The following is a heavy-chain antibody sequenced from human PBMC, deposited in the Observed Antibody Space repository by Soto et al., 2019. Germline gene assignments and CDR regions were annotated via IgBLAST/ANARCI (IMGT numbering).Heavy chain of an antibody. Sequence: RESLLLSCAPSVFTFSIYAMGWVRQAPGKGLEWVSAISGSGGSTYYADSVKGRFTISRDNSKNTLYLQMNSLRAEDTAVYYCAKGGFGWFDPWGQGTMVTVSS. CDR1: VFTFSIYA. CDR3: AKGGFGWFDP. CDR2: ISGSGGST. J-gene: IGHJ5*02. D-gene: IGHD2-15*01. V-gene: IGHV3-23*01.